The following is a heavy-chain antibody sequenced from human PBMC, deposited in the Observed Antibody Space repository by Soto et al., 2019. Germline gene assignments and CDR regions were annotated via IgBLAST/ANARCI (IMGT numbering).Heavy chain of an antibody. D-gene: IGHD6-13*01. CDR2: IYPGDSDT. CDR3: ARLPYSSSWFVPPYYYGMDV. J-gene: IGHJ6*02. V-gene: IGHV5-51*01. Sequence: PGESLKISCKGSGYSFTSYWIGWVRQMPGKGLEWMGIIYPGDSDTRYSPSFQGKVTISADKSISTAYLQWSSLKASDTAMYYCARLPYSSSWFVPPYYYGMDVWGQGTTVTVSS. CDR1: GYSFTSYW.